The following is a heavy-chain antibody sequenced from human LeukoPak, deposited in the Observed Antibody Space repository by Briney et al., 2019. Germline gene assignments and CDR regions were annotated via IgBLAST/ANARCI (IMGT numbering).Heavy chain of an antibody. CDR3: ARGPRYYDFWSGYQNWFDP. CDR2: NHHSGST. Sequence: KPSETLSPTCAVYGGSFSGYIWGWIRQPPEEGLGWVGENHHSGSTNYNPSLKSRVTISVDTSKNQFSLKLSSVTAADTAVYYCARGPRYYDFWSGYQNWFDPWGQGTLVTVSS. D-gene: IGHD3-3*01. J-gene: IGHJ5*02. V-gene: IGHV4-34*01. CDR1: GGSFSGYI.